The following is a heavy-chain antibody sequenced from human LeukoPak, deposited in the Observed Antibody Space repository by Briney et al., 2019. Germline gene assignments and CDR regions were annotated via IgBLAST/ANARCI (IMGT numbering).Heavy chain of an antibody. CDR2: ISGSGGST. CDR1: GFTFSSYA. V-gene: IGHV3-23*01. Sequence: VGSLRLSCAASGFTFSSYAMSWVRQAPGKGLEWVSAISGSGGSTYYADSVKGRFTISRDNSRNTLYLQMNSLRAEDTAVYYCAKDRHYYDSSGYYYWNFDLWGRGTLVTVSS. CDR3: AKDRHYYDSSGYYYWNFDL. D-gene: IGHD3-22*01. J-gene: IGHJ2*01.